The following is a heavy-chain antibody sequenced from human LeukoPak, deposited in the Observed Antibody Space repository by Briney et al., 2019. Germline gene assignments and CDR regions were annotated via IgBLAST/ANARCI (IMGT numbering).Heavy chain of an antibody. D-gene: IGHD2-21*01. Sequence: SETLSLTCTVSGGSISSLTSDYWTWIRQPPGKRLEWIGYIRHDGATNYNPSLKSRVTMSVDTSKTHFSLRLSYVTAADTAVYYCATLLGHSTAVLDYWGQGTLVTVSS. V-gene: IGHV4-61*03. J-gene: IGHJ4*02. CDR3: ATLLGHSTAVLDY. CDR1: GGSISSLTSDY. CDR2: IRHDGAT.